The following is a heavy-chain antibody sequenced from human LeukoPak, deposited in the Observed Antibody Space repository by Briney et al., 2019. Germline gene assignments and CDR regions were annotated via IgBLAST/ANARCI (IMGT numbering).Heavy chain of an antibody. Sequence: GGSLRLSCSASGFTFSSYAMHWVRQAPGKGLEYVSAISSNGGSTYYADSVKGRFTISRDNSKNTLYLQMSSLRAEDTALYYCVKNGYCSGGSCYYPHYWGQGTLVTVSS. CDR1: GFTFSSYA. D-gene: IGHD2-15*01. J-gene: IGHJ4*02. CDR3: VKNGYCSGGSCYYPHY. CDR2: ISSNGGST. V-gene: IGHV3-64D*09.